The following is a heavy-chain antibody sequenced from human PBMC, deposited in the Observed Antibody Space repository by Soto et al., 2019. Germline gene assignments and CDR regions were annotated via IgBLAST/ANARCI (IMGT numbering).Heavy chain of an antibody. V-gene: IGHV3-23*01. CDR1: GFTFSSYA. D-gene: IGHD6-19*01. Sequence: EVQLLESGGGLVQPGGSLRLSCAASGFTFSSYAMSWVRQAPGKGLEWVSAISGSGGSTYYADSGKCRFTISRDNSKNTLYLQMNSLRAEDTAVYYCAKVGSGDYYYYYYMDVWGKGTTVTVSS. J-gene: IGHJ6*03. CDR2: ISGSGGST. CDR3: AKVGSGDYYYYYYMDV.